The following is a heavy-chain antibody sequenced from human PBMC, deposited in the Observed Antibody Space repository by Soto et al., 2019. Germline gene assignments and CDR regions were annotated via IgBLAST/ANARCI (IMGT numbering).Heavy chain of an antibody. CDR2: IPYDRSKK. J-gene: IGHJ4*02. Sequence: GGSLRLSCAASGFTFSSYAMHWVRQAPGKGLEWLPVIPYDRSKKYYADPGKGRFNISRDNSKNTLYLQMNSRSAEDTAVYYCSRDREEGEMATTTRVFDYWGQGTPAPVSS. CDR3: SRDREEGEMATTTRVFDY. D-gene: IGHD1-1*01. V-gene: IGHV3-30-3*01. CDR1: GFTFSSYA.